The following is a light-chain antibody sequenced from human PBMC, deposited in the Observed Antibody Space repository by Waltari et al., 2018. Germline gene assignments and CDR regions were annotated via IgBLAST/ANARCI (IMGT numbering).Light chain of an antibody. CDR1: TSNIGNNF. J-gene: IGLJ1*01. CDR3: GSWNSSLSGHV. Sequence: QSVLTQPPSVSAAPGQKVSISCSGSTSNIGNNFVSWYHQFAGTAPKLLIYENDKTPSGFPDRFSGSKSDTSATLDITGRGTGYEADYSCGSWNSSLSGHVFGTGTKVTVL. CDR2: END. V-gene: IGLV1-51*01.